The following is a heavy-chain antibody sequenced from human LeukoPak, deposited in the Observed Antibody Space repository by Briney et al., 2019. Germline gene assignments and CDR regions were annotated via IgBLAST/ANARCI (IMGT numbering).Heavy chain of an antibody. Sequence: SETLSLTCAVSNVSFNLYYWAWIRQTLGKGLEWSVETDHSGDTNYNPSFQSRVTMSVDTSKKHFSVRLKSVTGADTAVYYCARGPPNGYSYGPFEYWDQGALVTVSS. D-gene: IGHD5-18*01. V-gene: IGHV4-34*01. CDR1: NVSFNLYY. CDR3: ARGPPNGYSYGPFEY. J-gene: IGHJ4*02. CDR2: TDHSGDT.